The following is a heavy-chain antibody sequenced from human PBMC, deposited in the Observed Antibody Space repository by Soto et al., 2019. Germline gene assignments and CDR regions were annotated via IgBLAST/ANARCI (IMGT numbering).Heavy chain of an antibody. V-gene: IGHV3-30-3*01. J-gene: IGHJ4*02. CDR1: GFTFSSYA. CDR2: ISYDGSNK. Sequence: GGSLRLSCAASGFTFSSYAMHWVRQAPGKGLEWVAVISYDGSNKYYADSVKGRFTISRDNSKNTLYLQMNSLRAEDTAVYYCAKDHDEDFGYDLDYFNYWGQGTLVTVSS. CDR3: AKDHDEDFGYDLDYFNY. D-gene: IGHD5-12*01.